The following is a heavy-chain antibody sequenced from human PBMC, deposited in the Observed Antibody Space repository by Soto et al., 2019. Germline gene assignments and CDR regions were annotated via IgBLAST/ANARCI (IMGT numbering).Heavy chain of an antibody. J-gene: IGHJ4*02. CDR2: IYWDDDK. CDR3: VHLPPYTSGWPIDY. D-gene: IGHD6-19*01. CDR1: GFSLSTSGVA. V-gene: IGHV2-5*02. Sequence: SGPTLVNPTQTLTLTCTFSGFSLSTSGVAVGWIRQPPGKALECLALIYWDDDKRYSPSLTDRLTITKDTSKNQVVLTMTNMDPVDTATYYCVHLPPYTSGWPIDYWGQGTLVTVSS.